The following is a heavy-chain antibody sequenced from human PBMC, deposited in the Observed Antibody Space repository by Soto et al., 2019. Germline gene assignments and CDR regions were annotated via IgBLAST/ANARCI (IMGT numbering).Heavy chain of an antibody. CDR1: GGSINSNNYY. D-gene: IGHD2-15*01. J-gene: IGHJ4*02. CDR2: IYYDGTT. Sequence: SETLSLTCTVSGGSINSNNYYWAWIRQPPGKGLAWIANIYYDGTTYYNTSLKSRVTISRDTSKNQFSLRLTSMTAADTAVYYCAKVVVAATRHTDFDSWGQGTLVTVSS. CDR3: AKVVVAATRHTDFDS. V-gene: IGHV4-39*02.